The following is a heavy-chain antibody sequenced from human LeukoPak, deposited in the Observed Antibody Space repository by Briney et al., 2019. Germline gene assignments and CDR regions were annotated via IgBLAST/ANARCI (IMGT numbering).Heavy chain of an antibody. J-gene: IGHJ3*02. V-gene: IGHV4-39*07. CDR3: ARYCSGGSCYRRAFDI. CDR2: IYYSGST. CDR1: GGSVTSTPYY. D-gene: IGHD2-15*01. Sequence: SETLSLTCTVSGGSVTSTPYYWGWIRQPPEKGLEWIGSIYYSGSTYYNPSLKSRVSISVDTSKNQVSLKLISVTAADTAVYYCARYCSGGSCYRRAFDIWGQGTMVTVSS.